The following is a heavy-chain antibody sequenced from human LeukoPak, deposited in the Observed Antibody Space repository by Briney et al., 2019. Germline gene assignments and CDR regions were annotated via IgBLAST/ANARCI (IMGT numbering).Heavy chain of an antibody. CDR2: IYYSGST. Sequence: PSETLSLTCTVSGGSISSYYWSWIRQPPGKGLEWIGYIYYSGSTNYNPSLKSRVTISVDTSKNQFSLKLSSVTAADTAVYYCARGDDSGIYMDVWGKGTTVTVSS. CDR3: ARGDDSGIYMDV. V-gene: IGHV4-59*01. J-gene: IGHJ6*03. CDR1: GGSISSYY. D-gene: IGHD3-22*01.